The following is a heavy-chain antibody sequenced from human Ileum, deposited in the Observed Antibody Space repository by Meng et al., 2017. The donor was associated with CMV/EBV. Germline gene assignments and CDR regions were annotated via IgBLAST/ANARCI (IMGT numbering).Heavy chain of an antibody. D-gene: IGHD6-13*01. CDR2: FHTSGTT. V-gene: IGHV4-4*07. CDR1: GASISAYF. Sequence: QVPLQESGPGPVKPSETLSLTCTVSGASISAYFWSWIRQPAGKGLECIGRFHTSGTTNYNPSLKSRVTMSVDSSKNQFSLNLSSVTAADTAVYYCATEKWAAAGYGAFDIWGQGTMVTVSS. J-gene: IGHJ3*02. CDR3: ATEKWAAAGYGAFDI.